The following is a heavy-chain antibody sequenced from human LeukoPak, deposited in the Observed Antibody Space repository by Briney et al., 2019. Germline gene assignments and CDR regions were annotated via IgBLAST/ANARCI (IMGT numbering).Heavy chain of an antibody. CDR2: ISYDGSNK. J-gene: IGHJ4*02. CDR3: AMGAMVTFDY. V-gene: IGHV3-30*03. D-gene: IGHD5-18*01. Sequence: GGSLRLSCAASGLTFSSYGMHWVRQAPGKGLEWVAVISYDGSNKYYADSVKGRFTISRDNSKNTLYLQMNSLRAEDTAVYYCAMGAMVTFDYWGQGTLVTVSS. CDR1: GLTFSSYG.